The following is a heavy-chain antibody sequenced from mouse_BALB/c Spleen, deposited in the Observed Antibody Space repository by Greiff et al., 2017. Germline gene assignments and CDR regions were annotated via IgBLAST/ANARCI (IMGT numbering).Heavy chain of an antibody. V-gene: IGHV5-17*02. J-gene: IGHJ2*01. CDR1: GFTFSSFG. D-gene: IGHD4-1*01. CDR2: ISSGSSTI. Sequence: EVKLMESGGGLVQPGGSRKLSCAASGFTFSSFGMHWVRQAPEKGLEWVAYISSGSSTIYYADTVKGRFTISRDNPKNTLFLQMTSLRSEDTAMYNCARSGYLGPFSWEHFDYWGQGTTLTVSS. CDR3: ARSGYLGPFSWEHFDY.